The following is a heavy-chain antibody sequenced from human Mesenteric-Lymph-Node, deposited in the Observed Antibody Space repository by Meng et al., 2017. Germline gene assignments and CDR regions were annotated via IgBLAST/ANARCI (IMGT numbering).Heavy chain of an antibody. D-gene: IGHD5-24*01. CDR3: ARVLSRRDGYNLFPY. Sequence: ASVKVSCKASGYTFTSYYMHWVRQAPGQGLEWMGIINPSGGSTSYAQKFQGRVTMTRDTSTSTVYMELSSLRSEDTAVYYCARVLSRRDGYNLFPYWGQGTLVTVSS. CDR1: GYTFTSYY. V-gene: IGHV1-46*01. J-gene: IGHJ4*02. CDR2: INPSGGST.